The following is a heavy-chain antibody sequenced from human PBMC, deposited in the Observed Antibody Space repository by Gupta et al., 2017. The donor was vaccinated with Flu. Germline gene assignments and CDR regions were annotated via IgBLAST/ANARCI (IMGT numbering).Heavy chain of an antibody. Sequence: FSKDWMSWVRMAPGKGLEWVANINRDGSEKNDVDSAKGRFTISRDNAADSLFLYMTSLRAEDTAVYYCARYGSSFGLDLWGQGTTVTVSS. D-gene: IGHD3-10*01. CDR2: INRDGSEK. CDR3: ARYGSSFGLDL. V-gene: IGHV3-7*03. CDR1: FSKDW. J-gene: IGHJ6*02.